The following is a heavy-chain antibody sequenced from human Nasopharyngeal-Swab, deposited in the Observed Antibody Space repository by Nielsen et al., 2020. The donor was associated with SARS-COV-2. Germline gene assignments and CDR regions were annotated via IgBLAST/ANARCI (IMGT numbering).Heavy chain of an antibody. Sequence: SETLSLTCTVSGYSISSGYYCGWIRQPPGKGLEWIGSIYHSGSTYYNPSLKSRVTISVDTSKNQFSLKLSSVTAADTAVYCCARGTLLVTVTYNWFDPWGQGTLVTVSS. J-gene: IGHJ5*02. V-gene: IGHV4-38-2*02. CDR3: ARGTLLVTVTYNWFDP. D-gene: IGHD4-17*01. CDR2: IYHSGST. CDR1: GYSISSGYY.